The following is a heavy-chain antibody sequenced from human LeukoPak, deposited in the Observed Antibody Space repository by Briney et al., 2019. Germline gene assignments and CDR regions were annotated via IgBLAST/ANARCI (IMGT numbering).Heavy chain of an antibody. Sequence: GESLKISCKGSGYSFTSYWIGWVRQMPGKGLEWMGIIYPGDSDIRYGPSFQGQVTISADKSISTAYLQWSSLKASDTAMYYCARHRYYYDSSGYYHARTYCMDVWGKGTTVTVSS. V-gene: IGHV5-51*01. CDR1: GYSFTSYW. CDR3: ARHRYYYDSSGYYHARTYCMDV. CDR2: IYPGDSDI. D-gene: IGHD3-22*01. J-gene: IGHJ6*03.